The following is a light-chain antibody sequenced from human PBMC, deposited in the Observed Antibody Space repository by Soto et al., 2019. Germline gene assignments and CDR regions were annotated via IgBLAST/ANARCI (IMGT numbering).Light chain of an antibody. Sequence: QSALTQPASVCGSPGQSITISCTGTSSDVGDYNYVSWYQQHPGKAPELMIYEVSNRPSGVSIRFSGSKYGNTASLTISGLQAEDEADYYCSSFTSSITVLFGGGTKLNVL. CDR2: EVS. CDR1: SSDVGDYNY. J-gene: IGLJ2*01. V-gene: IGLV2-14*01. CDR3: SSFTSSITVL.